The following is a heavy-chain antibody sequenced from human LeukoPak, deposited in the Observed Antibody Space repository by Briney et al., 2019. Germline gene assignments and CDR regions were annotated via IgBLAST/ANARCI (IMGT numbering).Heavy chain of an antibody. Sequence: PSVKVSCKASGYTFTSYDINWVRQATGQGLEWMGVINPSGGGTTYAQRFQGRVTMTRDTSTSTVHMELSSLRSEDTAVYYCARGQNKCLGHWGQGTLVTVSS. CDR3: ARGQNKCLGH. CDR2: INPSGGGT. J-gene: IGHJ4*02. V-gene: IGHV1-46*01. D-gene: IGHD2/OR15-2a*01. CDR1: GYTFTSYD.